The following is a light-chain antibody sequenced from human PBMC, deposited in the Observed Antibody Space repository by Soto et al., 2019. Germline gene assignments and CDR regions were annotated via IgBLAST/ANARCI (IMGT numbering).Light chain of an antibody. CDR1: QSVSSSY. V-gene: IGKV3-20*01. J-gene: IGKJ4*01. CDR2: GAS. CDR3: QHYRTS. Sequence: EIVLTQSPGTLSLSTGERATLSCRASQSVSSSYLAWYQQKPGQAPRQLIYGASSRATGIPDRFSGSGSGTDFTLTITRLEPEDFALHYCQHYRTSFGGGTRVEIK.